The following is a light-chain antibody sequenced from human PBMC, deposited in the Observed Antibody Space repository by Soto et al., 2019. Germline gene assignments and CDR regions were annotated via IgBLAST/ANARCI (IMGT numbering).Light chain of an antibody. J-gene: IGKJ1*01. Sequence: DIRLTHAPTNLSLSLGYTVTITFRASQSINNWLAWYQQKPGKAPKLLIYDAFSLESGVPSRFSGSGSGTEFTLTISSLQPDDFATFCCQEYNSYSRTFGQGTKVAIK. CDR1: QSINNW. V-gene: IGKV1-5*01. CDR2: DAF. CDR3: QEYNSYSRT.